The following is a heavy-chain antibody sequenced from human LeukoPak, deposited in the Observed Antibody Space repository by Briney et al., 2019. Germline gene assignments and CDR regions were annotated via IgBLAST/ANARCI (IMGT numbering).Heavy chain of an antibody. J-gene: IGHJ4*02. Sequence: GGSLRLSCAASGFTFSSYGMHWVRQAPGKGLEWVAVIWYDGSNKYYADSVKGRFTISRDNSKNTLYLQMNSLRAEDTAVYYCAREPYIVVVVAATGYWGQGTLVTVSS. CDR3: AREPYIVVVVAATGY. CDR1: GFTFSSYG. V-gene: IGHV3-33*01. CDR2: IWYDGSNK. D-gene: IGHD2-15*01.